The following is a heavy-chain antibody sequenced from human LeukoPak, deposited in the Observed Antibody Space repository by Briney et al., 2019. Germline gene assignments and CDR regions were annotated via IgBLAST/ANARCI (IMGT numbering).Heavy chain of an antibody. D-gene: IGHD3-22*01. CDR3: AKDSYYDSSGYPDY. J-gene: IGHJ4*02. CDR2: ISWNSGSI. V-gene: IGHV3-9*01. CDR1: GFTFDDYA. Sequence: GGSPRLSCAASGFTFDDYAMHWVRQAPGKGLEWVSGISWNSGSIGYADSVKGRFTISRDNAKNSLYLQMNSLRAEDTALYYCAKDSYYDSSGYPDYWGQGTLVTVSS.